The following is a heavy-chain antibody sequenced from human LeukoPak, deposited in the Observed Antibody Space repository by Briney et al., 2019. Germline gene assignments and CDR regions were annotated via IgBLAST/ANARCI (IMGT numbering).Heavy chain of an antibody. D-gene: IGHD3-22*01. CDR2: IYTSGNT. Sequence: SETLSLTCTVSGGSISSGSYYWSWTRQPAGKGLECIGRIYTSGNTNYNPSLKSRVTISVNTSKNQFSLKLSSVAAADAAVYYCARVTTGGYYNCWGQGTLVTVSS. J-gene: IGHJ4*02. V-gene: IGHV4-61*02. CDR1: GGSISSGSYY. CDR3: ARVTTGGYYNC.